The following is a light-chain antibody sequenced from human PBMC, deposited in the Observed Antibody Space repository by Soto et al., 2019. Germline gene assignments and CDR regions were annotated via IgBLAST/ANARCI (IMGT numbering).Light chain of an antibody. CDR3: QQRSEWPRT. Sequence: EIVLTQSPATLSLSLGERATLSCRASQSVSSELAWYQQAPGQAPRLLIYDVSNRATGIPARFSGSGSGTDFTLTISRLEPEDSAVYYCQQRSEWPRTFGQGTKVEIK. J-gene: IGKJ1*01. CDR2: DVS. V-gene: IGKV3-11*01. CDR1: QSVSSE.